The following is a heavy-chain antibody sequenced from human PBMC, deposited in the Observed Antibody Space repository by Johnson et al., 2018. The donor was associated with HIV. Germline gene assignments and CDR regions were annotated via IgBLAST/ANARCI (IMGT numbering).Heavy chain of an antibody. CDR2: ISYDGTNK. CDR1: GFTFSSYA. D-gene: IGHD6-13*01. V-gene: IGHV3-30-3*01. CDR3: ATGASSTWSLGALDI. J-gene: IGHJ3*02. Sequence: QMLLVESGGGVVQPGRSLRVSCGTSGFTFSSYAMHWVRQAPGKGLEWVAIISYDGTNKYYADSVKGRFTISRDNAKNSLYLQMNSLKSEDTAVYYCATGASSTWSLGALDIWGQGTMVTVSS.